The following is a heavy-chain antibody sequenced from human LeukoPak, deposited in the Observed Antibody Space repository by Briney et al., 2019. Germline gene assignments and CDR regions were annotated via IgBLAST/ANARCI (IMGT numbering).Heavy chain of an antibody. D-gene: IGHD6-13*01. V-gene: IGHV3-33*01. CDR3: ARGGGYSSSWYYFDY. CDR2: IWYDGSNK. J-gene: IGHJ4*02. CDR1: GFTFSSYG. Sequence: GRSLRLSCAASGFTFSSYGMHWVRQAPGKGLEWVAVIWYDGSNKYYADSVKGRFTISRDNSKNTLYLQMNSLRAEDTAVYYCARGGGYSSSWYYFDYWGQGTLVTVSS.